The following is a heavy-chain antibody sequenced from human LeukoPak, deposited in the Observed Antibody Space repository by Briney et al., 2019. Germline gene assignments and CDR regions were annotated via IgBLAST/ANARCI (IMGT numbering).Heavy chain of an antibody. D-gene: IGHD5-18*01. Sequence: SVKVSCKASGGTFSSYAISWVRQAPGQGLEWMGGIIPIFGTANYAQKFQGRVTITADESASTAYMELSSLRSEDTAVYYCARGLKLWEPPLGYWGQGTLVTVSS. CDR2: IIPIFGTA. J-gene: IGHJ4*02. CDR3: ARGLKLWEPPLGY. CDR1: GGTFSSYA. V-gene: IGHV1-69*13.